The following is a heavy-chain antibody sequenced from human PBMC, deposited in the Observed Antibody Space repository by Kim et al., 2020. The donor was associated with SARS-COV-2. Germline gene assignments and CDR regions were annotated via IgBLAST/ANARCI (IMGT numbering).Heavy chain of an antibody. V-gene: IGHV3-30*01. CDR3: ARVDSGSFSYYYYYMDV. J-gene: IGHJ6*03. D-gene: IGHD1-26*01. Sequence: VKGRFTISGDNSKNPLYLQMNSLRAEDTAVYYCARVDSGSFSYYYYYMDVWGKGTTVTVSS.